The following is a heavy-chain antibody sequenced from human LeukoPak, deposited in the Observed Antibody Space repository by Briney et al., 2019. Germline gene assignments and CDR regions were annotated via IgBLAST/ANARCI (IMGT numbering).Heavy chain of an antibody. CDR1: GFTFSSYA. V-gene: IGHV3-30-3*01. J-gene: IGHJ4*02. CDR3: ARDQYSYGFVGNY. Sequence: GGSLRLSCAASGFTFSSYAMDWVRQAPGKGLEWVAVISYDGSNKYYADSVKGRFTISRDNSKNTLYLQMNSLRAEDTAVYYCARDQYSYGFVGNYWGQGTLVTVSS. D-gene: IGHD5-18*01. CDR2: ISYDGSNK.